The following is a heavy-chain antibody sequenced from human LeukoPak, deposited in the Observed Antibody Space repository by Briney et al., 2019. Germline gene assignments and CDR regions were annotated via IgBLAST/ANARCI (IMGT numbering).Heavy chain of an antibody. Sequence: ASVKVSCKASGYTFTSYAMNWVRQAPGQGLEWMGWINTNTGNPTYAQGFTGRFVFSLDTSVSTAYLQISSLKAEDTAVYYCARTADASRLQNRYFDYWGQGTLVTVSS. V-gene: IGHV7-4-1*02. CDR2: INTNTGNP. CDR3: ARTADASRLQNRYFDY. D-gene: IGHD4-11*01. CDR1: GYTFTSYA. J-gene: IGHJ4*02.